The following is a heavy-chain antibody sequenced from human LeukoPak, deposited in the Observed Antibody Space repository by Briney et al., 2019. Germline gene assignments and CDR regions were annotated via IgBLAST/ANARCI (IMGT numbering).Heavy chain of an antibody. D-gene: IGHD2-15*01. Sequence: KSSETLSLTCAVYGGSFSGYYWTWIRQPPGKGLEWIGEINHSGSTNYNPSLKSRVTISVDTSKNQLSLKLSSVTAADTAVYYCARVSDCSGGSCYFDYWGQGTLVTVSS. V-gene: IGHV4-34*01. J-gene: IGHJ4*02. CDR1: GGSFSGYY. CDR2: INHSGST. CDR3: ARVSDCSGGSCYFDY.